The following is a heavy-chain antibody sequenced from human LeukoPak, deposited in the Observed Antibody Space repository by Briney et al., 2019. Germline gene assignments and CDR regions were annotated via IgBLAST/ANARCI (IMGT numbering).Heavy chain of an antibody. CDR3: ARLKGYSSGWYPSYYFDY. D-gene: IGHD6-19*01. J-gene: IGHJ4*02. V-gene: IGHV4-59*08. Sequence: PSETLSLTCTVSGGSISSYYWSWIRQPPGKGLEWIGYVYYSGSTNYNPSLKSRVIISVDMSKNQFSLKLSSVTAADTAVYYCARLKGYSSGWYPSYYFDYWGQGTLVTVSS. CDR2: VYYSGST. CDR1: GGSISSYY.